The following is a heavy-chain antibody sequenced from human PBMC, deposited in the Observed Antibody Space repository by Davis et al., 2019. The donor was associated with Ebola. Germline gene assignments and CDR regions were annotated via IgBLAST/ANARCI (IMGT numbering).Heavy chain of an antibody. V-gene: IGHV4-59*12. CDR3: ARGTIFGVVRYYYYGMDV. CDR2: IYYSGST. CDR1: GGSISSYY. Sequence: MPSETLSLTCTVSGGSISSYYWSWIRQPPGKGLEWIGYIYYSGSTNYNPSLKSRVTISVDTSKNQLSLKLSSVTAADTAVYYCARGTIFGVVRYYYYGMDVWGQGTTVTVSS. D-gene: IGHD3-3*01. J-gene: IGHJ6*02.